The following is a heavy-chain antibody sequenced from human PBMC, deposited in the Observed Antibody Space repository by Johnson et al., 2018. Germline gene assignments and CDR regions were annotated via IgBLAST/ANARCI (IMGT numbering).Heavy chain of an antibody. V-gene: IGHV3-74*01. D-gene: IGHD1-1*01. CDR3: SRGNLGGFDI. Sequence: VQLQESGGGLVQPGGSLRLSCVASGFTFSLYWMHWVRQAPGKGLVWVSHIHSAVSITTYADSVKGRFTISRDNAKNTFYLQMNSLRAEDTAVYYCSRGNLGGFDIWGQGTVVTVSS. J-gene: IGHJ3*02. CDR2: IHSAVSIT. CDR1: GFTFSLYW.